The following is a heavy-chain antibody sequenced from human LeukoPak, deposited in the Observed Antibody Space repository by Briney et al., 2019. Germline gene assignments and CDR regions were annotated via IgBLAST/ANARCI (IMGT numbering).Heavy chain of an antibody. D-gene: IGHD2/OR15-2a*01. J-gene: IGHJ4*02. Sequence: SETVSLTCTVSGSSITGYYWSWIRQPPGKGLEWIGSFYYYGSTDYNPSLKSRVTISGDTSKNLFSLKLTSVTASDTAVYFCARHVSYGINTICGMRGSHPDYWGQGTLVTVSS. CDR1: GSSITGYY. CDR2: FYYYGST. CDR3: ARHVSYGINTICGMRGSHPDY. V-gene: IGHV4-59*08.